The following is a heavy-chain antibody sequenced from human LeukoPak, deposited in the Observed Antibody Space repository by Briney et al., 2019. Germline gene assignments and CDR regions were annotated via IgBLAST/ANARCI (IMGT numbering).Heavy chain of an antibody. J-gene: IGHJ4*02. V-gene: IGHV4-61*02. Sequence: SPTLSLTCTVSGGSISSGSYYWSWIRQPAGKGREWIGRIYTSGSTNYNPSLKSRVTISVDTSKNQFSLKLSSVTAADMAVYYCARSYYYDSSGYYYGSDYWGQGTLFTVSS. CDR1: GGSISSGSYY. D-gene: IGHD3-22*01. CDR2: IYTSGST. CDR3: ARSYYYDSSGYYYGSDY.